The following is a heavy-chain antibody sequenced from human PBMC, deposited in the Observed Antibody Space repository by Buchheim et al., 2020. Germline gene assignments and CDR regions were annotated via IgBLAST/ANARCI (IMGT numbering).Heavy chain of an antibody. D-gene: IGHD1-1*01. Sequence: EVQLVESGGGLVQPGRSLRLSCVASGFTFHNYAMHWVRRAPGKGLEWVSGISWDSDSIGYADSVKGRFTISRDNAKNSLYLQMTSLRAEDTALYYCAKGFLRLESNFDYWGLGTL. CDR3: AKGFLRLESNFDY. V-gene: IGHV3-9*01. CDR2: ISWDSDSI. CDR1: GFTFHNYA. J-gene: IGHJ4*02.